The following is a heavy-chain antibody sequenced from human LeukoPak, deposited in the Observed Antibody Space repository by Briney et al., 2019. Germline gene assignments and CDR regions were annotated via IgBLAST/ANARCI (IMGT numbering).Heavy chain of an antibody. Sequence: PGGSLRLSCAASGFTFSSYGMHWVRQTPGKGLEWVALISFDGSIEYYVDSVKGRFTISRDNSKNTLLLQMNSLRPEDTAVYYCAKDSDIAVAGSDDALDVWGQGTMVTVSS. CDR3: AKDSDIAVAGSDDALDV. D-gene: IGHD6-19*01. CDR1: GFTFSSYG. V-gene: IGHV3-30*18. J-gene: IGHJ3*01. CDR2: ISFDGSIE.